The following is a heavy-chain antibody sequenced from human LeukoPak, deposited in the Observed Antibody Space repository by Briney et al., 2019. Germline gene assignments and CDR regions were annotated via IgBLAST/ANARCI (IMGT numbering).Heavy chain of an antibody. CDR3: ARDLTYYYGSGSSVWFDP. V-gene: IGHV4-4*07. Sequence: SETLSLTCTVSGGSISSYYWSWIRQPAGKGLEWIGRIYTSGSTNYNPSLKSRVTMSVDTSKNQFSLKLSSVTAADTAVYYCARDLTYYYGSGSSVWFDPWGQGTLVTVSP. J-gene: IGHJ5*02. D-gene: IGHD3-10*01. CDR2: IYTSGST. CDR1: GGSISSYY.